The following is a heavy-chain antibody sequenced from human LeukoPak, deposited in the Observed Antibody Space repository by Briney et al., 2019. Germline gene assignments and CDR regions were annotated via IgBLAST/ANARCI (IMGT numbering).Heavy chain of an antibody. Sequence: SETLSLTCTVSGGSISSYYWSWIRQPPGKGLEWIGEINHSGSTNYNPSLKSRVTISVDTSKNQFSLKLSSATAADTAVYYCARHIVVVSPWGQGTLVTVSS. V-gene: IGHV4-34*01. D-gene: IGHD2-2*01. J-gene: IGHJ5*02. CDR2: INHSGST. CDR3: ARHIVVVSP. CDR1: GGSISSYY.